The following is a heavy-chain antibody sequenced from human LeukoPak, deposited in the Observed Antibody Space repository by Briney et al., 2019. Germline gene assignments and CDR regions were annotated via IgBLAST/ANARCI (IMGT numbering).Heavy chain of an antibody. D-gene: IGHD6-19*01. Sequence: APVKVSCKVSRYTLTELSMHWVRQAPGKGLEWMGGLDPEDGERIYAQKFQGRVTMTEDTSTDTVYMELSSLRSEDTAVYYCATIIAVADGFDYWGQGTLVTVSS. CDR2: LDPEDGER. CDR3: ATIIAVADGFDY. J-gene: IGHJ4*02. CDR1: RYTLTELS. V-gene: IGHV1-24*01.